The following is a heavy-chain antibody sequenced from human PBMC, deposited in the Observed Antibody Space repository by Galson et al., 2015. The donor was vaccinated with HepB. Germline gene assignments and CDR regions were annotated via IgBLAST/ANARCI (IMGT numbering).Heavy chain of an antibody. D-gene: IGHD6-19*01. CDR2: ISYDGSNK. Sequence: SLRLSCAASGFTFSSYAMHWVRQAPGKGLEWVAVISYDGSNKYYADSVKGRFTISRDNSKNTLYLQMNSLRAEDTAVYYCARRADNIAVAGYFDYWGQGTLVTVSS. J-gene: IGHJ4*02. V-gene: IGHV3-30-3*01. CDR3: ARRADNIAVAGYFDY. CDR1: GFTFSSYA.